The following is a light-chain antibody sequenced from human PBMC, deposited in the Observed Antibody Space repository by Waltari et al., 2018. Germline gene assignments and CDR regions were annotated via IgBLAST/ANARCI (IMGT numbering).Light chain of an antibody. CDR3: QQYDSSPRT. Sequence: EIVLTQSPSTLSLSHGERATLSCRASQTVSSNFFAWYQQKPGQAPRLLMYGASNRAAGIPDRFSGSGSGTDFTLTISRLEPEDFAVYYCQQYDSSPRTLGGGTKVQIK. V-gene: IGKV3-20*01. CDR2: GAS. J-gene: IGKJ4*01. CDR1: QTVSSNF.